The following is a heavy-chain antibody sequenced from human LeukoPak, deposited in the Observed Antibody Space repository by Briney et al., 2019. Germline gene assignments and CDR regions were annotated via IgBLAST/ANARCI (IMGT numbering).Heavy chain of an antibody. J-gene: IGHJ3*02. V-gene: IGHV1-18*01. D-gene: IGHD4-17*01. CDR3: ARGFHGDYDDGGAFDI. CDR2: ISAYNGNT. CDR1: GYTFTSHG. Sequence: ASVKVSCKASGYTFTSHGISWVRQAPGQGLEWMGWISAYNGNTDYAQKLQGRVTMTTDTSTSTAYMELRSLRSDDTAVYYCARGFHGDYDDGGAFDIWGQGTMVTVSS.